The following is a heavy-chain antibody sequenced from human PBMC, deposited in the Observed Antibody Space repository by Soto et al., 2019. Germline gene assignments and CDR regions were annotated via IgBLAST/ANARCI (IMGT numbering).Heavy chain of an antibody. CDR2: IYWNEDK. CDR3: VHTVMVHTITGGHVFDF. Sequence: SGPTLVNPTQTLTLTCTFSAFSLSTNGVGVGWIRQPPGKPLEWLAVIYWNEDKRYSRSLKSRLSITKDTSKNQVVLTMTTMDHVDTATYYCVHTVMVHTITGGHVFDFWGLGILVTVSS. D-gene: IGHD2-8*01. CDR1: AFSLSTNGVG. J-gene: IGHJ4*02. V-gene: IGHV2-5*01.